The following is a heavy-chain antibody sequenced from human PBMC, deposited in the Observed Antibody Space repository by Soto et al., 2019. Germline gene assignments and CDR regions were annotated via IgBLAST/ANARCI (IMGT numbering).Heavy chain of an antibody. CDR1: GGTFSSYT. CDR2: IIPILGIA. V-gene: IGHV1-69*02. Sequence: QVQLVQSGAEVKKPGSSVKVSCKASGGTFSSYTISWVRQAPGQGLEWMGRIIPILGIANYAQKFQGRVTITADKSTSTAYMELSSLRSADTAVYYCARKESSTSLYHYYYYGMDVWGQGTTVTVSS. J-gene: IGHJ6*02. D-gene: IGHD2-2*01. CDR3: ARKESSTSLYHYYYYGMDV.